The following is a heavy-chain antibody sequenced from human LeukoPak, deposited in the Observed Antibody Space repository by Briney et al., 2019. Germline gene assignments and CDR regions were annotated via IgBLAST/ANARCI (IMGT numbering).Heavy chain of an antibody. CDR1: GYTFTSYG. D-gene: IGHD3-3*01. J-gene: IGHJ6*03. Sequence: ASVNVSCKASGYTFTSYGISGVRQAPGQGREWMGWISAYNGNTNYAQKLQGRVTMTTDTSTSTAYMELRSLRSDDTAVYYCARAGFLEHYYYYYMDVWGKGTTVTVSS. V-gene: IGHV1-18*01. CDR2: ISAYNGNT. CDR3: ARAGFLEHYYYYYMDV.